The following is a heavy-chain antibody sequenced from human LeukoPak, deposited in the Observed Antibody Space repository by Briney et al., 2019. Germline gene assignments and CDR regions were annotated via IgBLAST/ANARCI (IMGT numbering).Heavy chain of an antibody. J-gene: IGHJ4*02. V-gene: IGHV1-69*04. CDR2: IIPILGIA. Sequence: GASVKVSCKASGYTFTSYDINWVRQAPGQGLEWMGRIIPILGIANYAQKFQGRVTITADKSTSTAYMELSSLRSEDTAVYYCARESIDYYDSSGYYIWGQGTLVTVSS. CDR3: ARESIDYYDSSGYYI. D-gene: IGHD3-22*01. CDR1: GYTFTSYD.